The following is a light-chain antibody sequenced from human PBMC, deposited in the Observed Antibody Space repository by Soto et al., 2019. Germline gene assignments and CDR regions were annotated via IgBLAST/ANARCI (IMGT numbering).Light chain of an antibody. CDR3: QQANSLPWT. V-gene: IGKV1D-12*01. J-gene: IGKJ1*01. Sequence: DIQMTQSPSSVSASVGDRVTITCRASQDISGWLAWFQQKPGKAPNLLIYAASILQSGVPSRFSGSGSGTDFTLTITYLQPEDFATYYCQQANSLPWTFGQGTPVEL. CDR2: AAS. CDR1: QDISGW.